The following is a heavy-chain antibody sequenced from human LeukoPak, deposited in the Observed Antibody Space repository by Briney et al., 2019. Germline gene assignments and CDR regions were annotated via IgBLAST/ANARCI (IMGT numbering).Heavy chain of an antibody. CDR2: IWYDGSNK. J-gene: IGHJ4*02. V-gene: IGHV3-33*01. CDR1: GFTFSSYG. CDR3: ARTSELYYYDSSGYYFDY. D-gene: IGHD3-22*01. Sequence: GRSLRLSCAASGFTFSSYGMHWVRQAPGKGLEWVAVIWYDGSNKYYADSVKGRFTISRDNSKNTLYLQMNSLRAEDTAVYYCARTSELYYYDSSGYYFDYWGQGILVTVSS.